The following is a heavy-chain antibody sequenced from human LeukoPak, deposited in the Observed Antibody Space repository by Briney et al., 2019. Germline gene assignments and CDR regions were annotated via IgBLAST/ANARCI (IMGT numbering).Heavy chain of an antibody. CDR1: GGSISSSGYY. CDR3: ARIWDAYYDFWSGPIFDY. J-gene: IGHJ4*02. Sequence: SETLSLTCNVSGGSISSSGYYWGWIRQPPGKGPEWIGSVYYSGSTYYNPSLKSRVTISLDTPKNQFSLKLSSVTAADTAVYYCARIWDAYYDFWSGPIFDYWGQGTLVTVSS. CDR2: VYYSGST. V-gene: IGHV4-39*01. D-gene: IGHD3-3*01.